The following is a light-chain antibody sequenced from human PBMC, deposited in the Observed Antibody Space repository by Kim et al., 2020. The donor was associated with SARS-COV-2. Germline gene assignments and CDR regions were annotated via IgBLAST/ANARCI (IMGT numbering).Light chain of an antibody. CDR3: QQRSEWPIT. J-gene: IGKJ5*01. CDR2: DAS. CDR1: QSVRGY. Sequence: EIVLTQSPATLSLSPGERATLSCRASQSVRGYVAWYQQKPGQAPRLLIYDASNRTTGIPGRFSGSGSGTDYALTISSLDPEDFAPYYCQQRSEWPITFGQGTRLEIK. V-gene: IGKV3-11*01.